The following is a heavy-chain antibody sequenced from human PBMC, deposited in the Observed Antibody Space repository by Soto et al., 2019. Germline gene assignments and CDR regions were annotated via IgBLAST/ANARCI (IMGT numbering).Heavy chain of an antibody. J-gene: IGHJ4*02. CDR3: ANFITGTIHFDY. CDR2: ISTKSDNT. D-gene: IGHD1-20*01. CDR1: GYSFTSYD. V-gene: IGHV1-18*04. Sequence: GASVEVTCKASGYSFTSYDITWARQAPGQGLEWMGWISTKSDNTNYADKFRGSVTLTTDTSTNTPDIDVTCLLSDHTAVYYCANFITGTIHFDYWGQGTQVTVSS.